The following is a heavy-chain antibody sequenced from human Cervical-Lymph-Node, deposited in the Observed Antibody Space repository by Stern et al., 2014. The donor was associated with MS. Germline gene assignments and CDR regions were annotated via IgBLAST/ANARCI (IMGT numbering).Heavy chain of an antibody. D-gene: IGHD3-3*02. CDR1: GFTFSNAW. CDR3: TTPLAFTAPFDY. CDR2: IRGKTDGGTR. V-gene: IGHV3-15*01. Sequence: EVQLVESGGGLVKPGGSLRLPWATPGFTFSNAWMSWVPQAPGKGREGVGRIRGKTDGGTRDYATPVQGRFTISRDDSRNTLYLQMNSLKTDDTAVYYCTTPLAFTAPFDYWGQGTLVTVSS. J-gene: IGHJ4*02.